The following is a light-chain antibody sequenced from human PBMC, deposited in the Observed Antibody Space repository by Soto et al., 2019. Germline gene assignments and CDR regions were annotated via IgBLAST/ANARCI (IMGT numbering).Light chain of an antibody. CDR2: GAS. CDR3: QHYQSGHPIT. J-gene: IGKJ5*01. CDR1: QSVGTR. Sequence: EILLAKYPAPVSLSPGERTTLSCRAAQSVGTRLAWYQHKTGQAPRLLIPGASSRATGIPDRFTGSGSETSFTLTISRLEPEDFALYYCQHYQSGHPITFGQATRL. V-gene: IGKV3-20*01.